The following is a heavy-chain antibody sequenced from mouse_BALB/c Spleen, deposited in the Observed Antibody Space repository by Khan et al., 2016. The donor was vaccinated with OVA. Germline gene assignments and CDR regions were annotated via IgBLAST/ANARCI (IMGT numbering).Heavy chain of an antibody. Sequence: VQLQQSGTVLARPGASVKMSCKASGYTFTNYWMHWVKQRPGQGLEWIGTIYPGNSDTNYNQKFTGKAKPTAVTSTSTAYMELSSLTNEDSAVYYCARNGFGNYEIWDYWGQGTTLTVSS. CDR1: GYTFTNYW. V-gene: IGHV1-5*01. CDR3: ARNGFGNYEIWDY. D-gene: IGHD2-1*01. CDR2: IYPGNSDT. J-gene: IGHJ2*01.